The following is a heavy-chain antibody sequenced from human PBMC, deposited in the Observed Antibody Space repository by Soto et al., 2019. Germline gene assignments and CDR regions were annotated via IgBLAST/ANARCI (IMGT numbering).Heavy chain of an antibody. V-gene: IGHV4-31*02. Sequence: SETLSLTCTVSGGSISSGGYYWSWIRQHPGKGLEWIGYIYYSGSTYYNPSLKSRVTISVDTSKNQFSLKLSSVTAADTAVYYCARGGVTTGFDPWGQGTLVTVSS. CDR1: GGSISSGGYY. J-gene: IGHJ5*02. D-gene: IGHD4-4*01. CDR3: ARGGVTTGFDP. CDR2: IYYSGST.